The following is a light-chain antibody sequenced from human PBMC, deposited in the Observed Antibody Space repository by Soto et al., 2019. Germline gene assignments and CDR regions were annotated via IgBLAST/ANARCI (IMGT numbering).Light chain of an antibody. J-gene: IGLJ2*01. Sequence: QSLLTQPPSASGTPGQRVTISCSGSSSNIGRNTVNWYQQLPGTAPKLLIYGNNQRPSGVPARISGSKSGTSASLAISGLQSEDEADYYCAAWDDSLNGHVVFGGGTKVTVL. CDR1: SSNIGRNT. CDR3: AAWDDSLNGHVV. V-gene: IGLV1-44*01. CDR2: GNN.